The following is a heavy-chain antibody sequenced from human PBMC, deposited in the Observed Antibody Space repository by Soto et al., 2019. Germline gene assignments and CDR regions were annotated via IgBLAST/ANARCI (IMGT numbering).Heavy chain of an antibody. CDR3: AKDSSSGSPYYYYMDV. J-gene: IGHJ6*03. CDR2: ISWNSGSI. Sequence: GVSLRLSCAASGFTFDDYAMHWVRQAPGKGLEWVSGISWNSGSIGYADSVKGRFTISRDNAKNSLYLQMNSLRAEDTALYYCAKDSSSGSPYYYYMDVWGKGTTVTVSS. D-gene: IGHD3-10*01. V-gene: IGHV3-9*01. CDR1: GFTFDDYA.